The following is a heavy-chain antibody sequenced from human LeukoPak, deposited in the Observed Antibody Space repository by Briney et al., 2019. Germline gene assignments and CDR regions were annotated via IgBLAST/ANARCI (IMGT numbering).Heavy chain of an antibody. CDR3: ARQSAIPPDYYYYYYMDV. V-gene: IGHV5-51*01. J-gene: IGHJ6*03. CDR2: IYPGDSDT. CDR1: GYSFTSYW. D-gene: IGHD5-18*01. Sequence: GESLKISCKGSGYSFTSYWIGWVRQMPGKGLEWMGIIYPGDSDTRYSPSFQGQVTISADKSISTAYLQWSSLKASDTAMYYCARQSAIPPDYYYYYYMDVWGKGTTVTVSS.